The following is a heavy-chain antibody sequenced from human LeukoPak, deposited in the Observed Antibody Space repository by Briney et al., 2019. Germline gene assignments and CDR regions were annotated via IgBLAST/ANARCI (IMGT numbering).Heavy chain of an antibody. D-gene: IGHD3-16*02. J-gene: IGHJ4*02. V-gene: IGHV4-59*08. CDR1: GDSISSYY. CDR3: ARHNGPNRYDYVWGSYRYYFDY. Sequence: SETLSLTCTVSGDSISSYYWSWIRQPPGKGLEWIGYIYYSGSTNYNPSLKSRVTISVDTSKNQFSLKLSSVTAADTAVYYCARHNGPNRYDYVWGSYRYYFDYWGQGTLVTVSS. CDR2: IYYSGST.